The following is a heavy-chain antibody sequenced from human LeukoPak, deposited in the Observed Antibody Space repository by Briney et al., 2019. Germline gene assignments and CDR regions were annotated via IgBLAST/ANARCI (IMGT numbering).Heavy chain of an antibody. Sequence: PSETLSLTCAVYGGSFSGFYWNWIRQPTGKGLEWIGEMNHSGRSNYNPSLKSRVTISVDTSKKQFSLKLNSVTAADTAVYYCARGGGPCSNGECPPWFDPWGQGILVTVSS. J-gene: IGHJ5*02. V-gene: IGHV4-34*01. CDR1: GGSFSGFY. CDR3: ARGGGPCSNGECPPWFDP. D-gene: IGHD2-8*01. CDR2: MNHSGRS.